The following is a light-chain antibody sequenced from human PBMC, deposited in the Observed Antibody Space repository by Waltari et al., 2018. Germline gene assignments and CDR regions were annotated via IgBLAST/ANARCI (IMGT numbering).Light chain of an antibody. CDR1: SSDVVLYNY. CDR3: TSCTRPSIWV. V-gene: IGLV2-14*01. Sequence: QSALTQPASVSGAPGQSITISCTGTSSDVVLYNYVSWYQQHPGKAPKLMIYEVSKRPSGVSHRFSGPKSGTPASLTISGLQAEDDADYYCTSCTRPSIWVFGGGTKLTVL. J-gene: IGLJ3*02. CDR2: EVS.